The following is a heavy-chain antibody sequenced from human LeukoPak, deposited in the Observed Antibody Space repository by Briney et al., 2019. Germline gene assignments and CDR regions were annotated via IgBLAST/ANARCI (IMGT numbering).Heavy chain of an antibody. CDR3: ATDLSRGSYGYVPLDY. CDR1: GGTFSSYP. J-gene: IGHJ4*02. V-gene: IGHV1-24*01. CDR2: FDPEDGET. Sequence: ASVKVSCKASGGTFSSYPVSWVRQAPGKGLEWMGGFDPEDGETIYAQKFQGRVTMTEDTSTDTAYMELSSLRSEDTAVYYCATDLSRGSYGYVPLDYWGQGTLVTVSS. D-gene: IGHD5-18*01.